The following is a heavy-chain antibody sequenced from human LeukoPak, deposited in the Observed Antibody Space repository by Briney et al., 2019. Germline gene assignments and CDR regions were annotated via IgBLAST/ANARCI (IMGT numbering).Heavy chain of an antibody. D-gene: IGHD6-19*01. V-gene: IGHV4-59*01. Sequence: PSETLSLTCTVSGDSISSYYWSWIRQPPGKGLEWIGYIHYSGSTNHNPSLKSRVTMSVDTSKNHVSLKPNSVTAADTAVYYCATPRQWVHWFAPWGQGTLVPVPS. CDR1: GDSISSYY. CDR3: ATPRQWVHWFAP. J-gene: IGHJ5*02. CDR2: IHYSGST.